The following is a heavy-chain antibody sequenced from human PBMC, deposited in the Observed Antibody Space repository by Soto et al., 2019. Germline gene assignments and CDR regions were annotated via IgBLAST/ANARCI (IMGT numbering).Heavy chain of an antibody. CDR3: AREVYIWGSYHVCGAFDI. CDR1: GYTFTGYY. Sequence: QVQLVQSGAEVKKPGASVKVSCKASGYTFTGYYMHWVRQAPGQGLEGMGWINPNSGGTNYAQKFQGWVTMTRDTTISTAYMELSRLRSDDTAVYYCAREVYIWGSYHVCGAFDIWGQGTMVTVSS. J-gene: IGHJ3*02. CDR2: INPNSGGT. V-gene: IGHV1-2*04. D-gene: IGHD3-16*01.